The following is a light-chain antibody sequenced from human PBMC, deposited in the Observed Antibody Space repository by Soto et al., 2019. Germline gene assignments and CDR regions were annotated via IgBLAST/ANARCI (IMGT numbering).Light chain of an antibody. V-gene: IGLV2-23*02. Sequence: QSVLTQPASVSGSPGQSITISCTGSSSDLGTFNLVSWYQQHPGKAPKLLIYEVNGRPSGVSNRFSGSKSGTTASLTISGLQTDDEADYFCCSYAGTNTYVFGGGTKAPS. J-gene: IGLJ1*01. CDR2: EVN. CDR1: SSDLGTFNL. CDR3: CSYAGTNTYV.